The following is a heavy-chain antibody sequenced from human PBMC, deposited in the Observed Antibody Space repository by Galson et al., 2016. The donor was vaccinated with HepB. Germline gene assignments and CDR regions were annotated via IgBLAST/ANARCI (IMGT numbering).Heavy chain of an antibody. V-gene: IGHV3-64*02. CDR2: IDGGGYTT. Sequence: SLRHSCAASGFTFSTYPMHWGRQAPGKGLEYVSAIDGGGYTTYYEDSEKGRFTISRDNYKSTLYLHMGSLRADDMAVYYCARVFYETGGYYYDAWGQGTLVTGSS. CDR1: GFTFSTYP. CDR3: ARVFYETGGYYYDA. J-gene: IGHJ5*02. D-gene: IGHD3-22*01.